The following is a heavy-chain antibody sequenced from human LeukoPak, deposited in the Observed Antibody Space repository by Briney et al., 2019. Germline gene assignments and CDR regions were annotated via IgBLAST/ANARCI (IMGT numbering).Heavy chain of an antibody. V-gene: IGHV3-30*18. CDR3: AKDLGLAVAGLPGGGDWFDP. CDR2: ISYDGSNK. J-gene: IGHJ5*02. CDR1: GFTFSSYG. D-gene: IGHD6-19*01. Sequence: PGGSLRLSCAASGFTFSSYGMHWVRQAPGKGLEWVAVISYDGSNKYYADSVKGRFTISRDNSKNTLYLQMNSLRAEDTAVYYCAKDLGLAVAGLPGGGDWFDPWGQGTLVTVSS.